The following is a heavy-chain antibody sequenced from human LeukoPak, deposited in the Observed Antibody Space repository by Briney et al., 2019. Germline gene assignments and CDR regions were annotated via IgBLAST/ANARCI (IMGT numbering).Heavy chain of an antibody. CDR1: GFTFSSYW. J-gene: IGHJ6*02. CDR2: IKQDGSEK. D-gene: IGHD3-22*01. Sequence: GGSLRLSCAASGFTFSSYWMSWVRQAPGKGLEWVANIKQDGSEKYYVDSVKGRFTISRDNAKNSLYLQMNSLRAEDTAVYYCARGGDSSGYYFSGEVDYGMDVWGQGTTVTVSS. V-gene: IGHV3-7*01. CDR3: ARGGDSSGYYFSGEVDYGMDV.